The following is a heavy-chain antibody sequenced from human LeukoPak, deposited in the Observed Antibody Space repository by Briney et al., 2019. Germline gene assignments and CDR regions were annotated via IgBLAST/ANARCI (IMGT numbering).Heavy chain of an antibody. CDR2: IKSNDGGTT. J-gene: IGHJ5*02. CDR3: ATGFLGT. V-gene: IGHV3-15*01. Sequence: GGSLRLSCAASGFTFSSYSMNWVRQAPGEGLEWVGLIKSNDGGTTDYAAPVKGRFTISRDDSKNTLYLQMNSLKTEDTAVYYCATGFLGTWGQGTLVTVSS. CDR1: GFTFSSYS. D-gene: IGHD3-10*01.